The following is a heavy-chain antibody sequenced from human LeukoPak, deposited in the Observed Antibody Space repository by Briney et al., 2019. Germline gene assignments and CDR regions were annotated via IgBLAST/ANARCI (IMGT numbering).Heavy chain of an antibody. Sequence: PSGTLSLTCAVSGGSISSSNWWSWVRQPPGKGLEWIGEIYHSGDTNYNPSLQSRVTISVDKSKNQFSLKLSSVTAADTAVYYCARSTYGDTLDYWGQGTLVTVSS. CDR3: ARSTYGDTLDY. V-gene: IGHV4-4*02. CDR2: IYHSGDT. J-gene: IGHJ4*02. D-gene: IGHD4-17*01. CDR1: GGSISSSNW.